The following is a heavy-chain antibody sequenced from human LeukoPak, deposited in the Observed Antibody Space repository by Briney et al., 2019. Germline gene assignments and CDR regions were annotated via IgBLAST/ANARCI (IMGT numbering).Heavy chain of an antibody. V-gene: IGHV4-4*07. J-gene: IGHJ6*03. D-gene: IGHD6-6*01. Sequence: SETLSLTCTVSGGSISSYYWSWIRQPAGKGLEWIGRIYTSGSTNYNPSLKSRVTMSVDTSKNQYSLKLSSVTAADTAVYYCARIAARPVHYYYMDVWGKGTTVTVSS. CDR3: ARIAARPVHYYYMDV. CDR2: IYTSGST. CDR1: GGSISSYY.